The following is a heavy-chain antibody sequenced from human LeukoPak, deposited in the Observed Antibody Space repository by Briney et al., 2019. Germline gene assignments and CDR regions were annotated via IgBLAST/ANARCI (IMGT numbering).Heavy chain of an antibody. J-gene: IGHJ4*02. CDR1: GGSISSSSYY. Sequence: KPSETLSLTCTVSGGSISSSSYYWGWIRQPPGKGLEWIGSIYYSGSTYYNPSLKSRVTISVDTSKDQFSLKLSSVTAADTAVYYCASRLYGDYGYWGQGTLVTVSS. D-gene: IGHD4-17*01. V-gene: IGHV4-39*07. CDR2: IYYSGST. CDR3: ASRLYGDYGY.